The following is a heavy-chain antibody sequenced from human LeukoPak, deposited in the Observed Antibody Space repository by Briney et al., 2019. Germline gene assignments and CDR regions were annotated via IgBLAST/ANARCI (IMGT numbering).Heavy chain of an antibody. CDR2: TSSSDAGT. CDR1: GFTLSTYA. CDR3: ARDSGWYPRGGYFDY. V-gene: IGHV3-23*01. J-gene: IGHJ4*02. Sequence: GGSLRLSCAASGFTLSTYAMSWVRQTPGKGLEWVAATSSSDAGTYHADSVRGRFTISRDNSKNSLYLQMNSLRAEDTAVYYCARDSGWYPRGGYFDYWGQGTLVTASS. D-gene: IGHD6-19*01.